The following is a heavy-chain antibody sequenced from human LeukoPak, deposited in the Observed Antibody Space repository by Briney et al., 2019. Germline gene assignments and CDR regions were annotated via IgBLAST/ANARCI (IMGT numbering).Heavy chain of an antibody. CDR2: ISSSRSTI. CDR3: APLGYCSGSSCQGIVY. Sequence: GGSLRLSCAASGFTFSSYSMNWVRQAPGKGLEWVSYISSSRSTIYYADSVKGRFTISRDNAKNSLYLQMNSLRDEDTAVYYCAPLGYCSGSSCQGIVYWGQGTLVTVSS. J-gene: IGHJ4*02. V-gene: IGHV3-48*02. D-gene: IGHD2-15*01. CDR1: GFTFSSYS.